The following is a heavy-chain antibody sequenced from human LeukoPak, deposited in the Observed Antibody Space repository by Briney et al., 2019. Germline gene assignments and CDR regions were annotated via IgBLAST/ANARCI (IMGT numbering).Heavy chain of an antibody. Sequence: SETLSLTCAVSGGSISSGGYSWSWIRQPPGKGLEWIGYIYHSGSTYYNPSLKSRVTISVDRSKSQFSLKLSSVTAADTAVYYCARGEVEMATIIAFDIWGQGTMVTVSS. J-gene: IGHJ3*02. D-gene: IGHD5-24*01. CDR3: ARGEVEMATIIAFDI. CDR2: IYHSGST. V-gene: IGHV4-30-2*01. CDR1: GGSISSGGYS.